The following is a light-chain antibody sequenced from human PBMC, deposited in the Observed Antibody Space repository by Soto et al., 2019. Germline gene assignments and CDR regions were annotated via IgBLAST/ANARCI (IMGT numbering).Light chain of an antibody. V-gene: IGKV3-11*01. CDR2: DAS. CDR3: QQRSNWPG. J-gene: IGKJ4*02. CDR1: QSVSSY. Sequence: EIVLTQSPATLSLSPGERATLSCRASQSVSSYLAWYQQKPGQAPRLLIYDASNRATGIPARFSGSGSGTDFTLTISSLEPEDFAVDYCQQRSNWPGFGGGTKVEIK.